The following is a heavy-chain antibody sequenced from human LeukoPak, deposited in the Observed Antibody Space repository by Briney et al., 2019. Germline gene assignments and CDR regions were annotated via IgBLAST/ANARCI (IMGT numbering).Heavy chain of an antibody. CDR2: ISSSSSYI. Sequence: GGSLRLSCAASGVTFSSYSMNWVRQAPGKGLEWVSSISSSSSYIYYADSVKGRFTISRDNAKNSLYLQMNSLRAEDTAVYYCARDVSQEYSGYDPNWFDPWGQGTLVTVSS. D-gene: IGHD5-12*01. CDR3: ARDVSQEYSGYDPNWFDP. J-gene: IGHJ5*02. V-gene: IGHV3-21*01. CDR1: GVTFSSYS.